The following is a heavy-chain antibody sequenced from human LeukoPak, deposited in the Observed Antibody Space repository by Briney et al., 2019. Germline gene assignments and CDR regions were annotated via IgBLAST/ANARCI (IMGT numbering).Heavy chain of an antibody. D-gene: IGHD1/OR15-1a*01. Sequence: ASVKVSCKASGYTFTGYYMHWVRQAPGQGLEWMGWINPNSGGTNYAQKFQGRVTMTRDTSISTAYMELSRLRSDDTAVYYCARLVPRTRSNWFDPWGQGTLVTVSS. CDR2: INPNSGGT. CDR1: GYTFTGYY. CDR3: ARLVPRTRSNWFDP. V-gene: IGHV1-2*02. J-gene: IGHJ5*02.